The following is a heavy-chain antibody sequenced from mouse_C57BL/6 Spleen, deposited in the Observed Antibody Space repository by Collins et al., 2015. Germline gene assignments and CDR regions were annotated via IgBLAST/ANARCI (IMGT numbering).Heavy chain of an antibody. J-gene: IGHJ4*01. Sequence: PGQGLEWIGNIYPSDDETHYNQKFKDKATLTVDKSSNTAYMQLSSLTSEDSAVYYCAREGLIYVLDYWGQGTSVTVSS. D-gene: IGHD3-3*01. CDR2: IYPSDDET. V-gene: IGHV1-61*01. CDR3: AREGLIYVLDY.